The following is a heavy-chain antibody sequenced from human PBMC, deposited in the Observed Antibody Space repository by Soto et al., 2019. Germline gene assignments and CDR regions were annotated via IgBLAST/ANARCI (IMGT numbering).Heavy chain of an antibody. J-gene: IGHJ5*02. V-gene: IGHV1-2*02. CDR2: INPNSGGT. CDR1: GYTFTGYY. D-gene: IGHD4-17*01. Sequence: QVQLVQSGAEVKKPGASVKVSCKASGYTFTGYYMHWVRQAPGQGLEWMGWINPNSGGTNYAQKFQGRVTMTRDTSNSTAYMELSRLRSDDTAVYYCARGPMTTVTTNWFDPWGQGTLVTVSS. CDR3: ARGPMTTVTTNWFDP.